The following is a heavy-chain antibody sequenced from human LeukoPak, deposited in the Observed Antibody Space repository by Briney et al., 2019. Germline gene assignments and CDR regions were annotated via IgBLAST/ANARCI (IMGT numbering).Heavy chain of an antibody. CDR2: IYYSGST. J-gene: IGHJ4*02. CDR1: GGSISSSSYY. Sequence: PSETLSLTCTASGGSISSSSYYWGWIRQPPGKGLEWIGSIYYSGSTYYNPSLKSRVTISVDTSKNQFSLKLSSVTAADTAVYYCARLCGGDCYSLFDYWGQGTLVTVSS. D-gene: IGHD2-21*01. V-gene: IGHV4-39*01. CDR3: ARLCGGDCYSLFDY.